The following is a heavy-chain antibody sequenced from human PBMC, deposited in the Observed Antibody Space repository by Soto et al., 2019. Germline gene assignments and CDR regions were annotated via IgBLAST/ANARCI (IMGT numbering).Heavy chain of an antibody. V-gene: IGHV1-69*13. D-gene: IGHD3-10*01. CDR1: GGTFSSYA. CDR2: IIPIFGTA. J-gene: IGHJ6*02. CDR3: ARSPGRSGAISRFGELLPSYYYYGMDV. Sequence: GASVKVSCKASGGTFSSYAISWVRQAPGQGLEWMGGIIPIFGTANYAQKFQGRVTITADESTSTAYMELSSLRSEDTAVYYCARSPGRSGAISRFGELLPSYYYYGMDVWGQGTTVTVSS.